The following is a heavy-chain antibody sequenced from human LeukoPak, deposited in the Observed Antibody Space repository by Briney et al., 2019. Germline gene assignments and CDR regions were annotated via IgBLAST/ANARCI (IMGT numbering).Heavy chain of an antibody. CDR3: ARADSGSYYYYYYMDV. J-gene: IGHJ6*03. CDR1: GGSISSYY. V-gene: IGHV4-59*08. Sequence: SETLSLTCTVSGGSISSYYWSWIRQPPGKGLEWIGYIYYSGSTNYNPSLKSRVTISVDTSKNQFSLKLSSVTAADTAVYYCARADSGSYYYYYYMDVWGKGTTVTVSS. CDR2: IYYSGST. D-gene: IGHD1-26*01.